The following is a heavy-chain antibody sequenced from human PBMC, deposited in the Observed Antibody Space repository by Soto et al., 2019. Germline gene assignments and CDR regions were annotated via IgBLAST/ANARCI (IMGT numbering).Heavy chain of an antibody. CDR2: IGVSDGSR. CDR3: VKDTPAWRQVWGYDY. D-gene: IGHD7-27*01. CDR1: GFTFSAYA. Sequence: EVQLLESGGALEQPGGSLRLCCAASGFTFSAYAMGWVRQPPGKGLEWVSSIGVSDGSRYYADSVKGRFSISRGNSENTVSLQMNGLRAEDTAVYYCVKDTPAWRQVWGYDYWGQGVQVTVSS. V-gene: IGHV3-23*01. J-gene: IGHJ4*02.